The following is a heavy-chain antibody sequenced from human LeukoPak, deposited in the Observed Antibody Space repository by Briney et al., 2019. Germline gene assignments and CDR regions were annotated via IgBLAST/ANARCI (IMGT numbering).Heavy chain of an antibody. V-gene: IGHV3-48*01. D-gene: IGHD2/OR15-2a*01. Sequence: GGSLRLSCAASGFTFSSYSMNWVRQAPGKGLEWVSYISSSSSTIYYADSVKGRFTISRDNAKNSLYLQMNSLRAEDTAVDYCARVVIGVVLTYYYYYMDVWGKGTTVTVSS. CDR2: ISSSSSTI. CDR3: ARVVIGVVLTYYYYYMDV. CDR1: GFTFSSYS. J-gene: IGHJ6*03.